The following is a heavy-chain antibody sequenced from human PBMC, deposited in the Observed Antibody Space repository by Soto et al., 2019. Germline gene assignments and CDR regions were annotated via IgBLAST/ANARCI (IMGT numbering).Heavy chain of an antibody. CDR2: IEQHESEK. CDR1: GFIFSSYW. J-gene: IGHJ4*02. CDR3: ARGPLDY. V-gene: IGHV3-7*03. Sequence: VGSLRLSCTASGFIFSSYWMNWVRQAPGEGLEWVANIEQHESEKYYVDSVKGRFTISRDNAKNSLYLQMNSLRAEDTAVYYCARGPLDYWGQGTLVTVSS.